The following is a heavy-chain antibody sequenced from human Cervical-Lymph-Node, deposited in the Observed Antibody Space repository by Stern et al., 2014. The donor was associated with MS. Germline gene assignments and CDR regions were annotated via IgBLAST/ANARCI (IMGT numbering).Heavy chain of an antibody. CDR1: GFTFSSYG. CDR3: ARSSSPSPYYYYGMDV. V-gene: IGHV3-33*01. Sequence: VQLVESGGGVVQPGRSLRLSCAASGFTFSSYGMHWVRQAPGKGLEWVAVIWDDGSNKYYAHSVKGRFPISRDNSKNTLYLQMNSLRAEDTAVYYCARSSSPSPYYYYGMDVWGQGTTVTVSS. CDR2: IWDDGSNK. D-gene: IGHD6-13*01. J-gene: IGHJ6*02.